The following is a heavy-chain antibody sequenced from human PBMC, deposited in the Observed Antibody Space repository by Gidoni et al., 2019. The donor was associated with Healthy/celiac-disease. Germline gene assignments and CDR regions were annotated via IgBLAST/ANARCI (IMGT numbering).Heavy chain of an antibody. J-gene: IGHJ2*01. Sequence: EVQLVESGGGLVQPGGSLRLSCAASGFTFRSYWMHWVRQAPGKGLVWVSRINSDGSSTSYADSVKGRFTISRDNAKNTLYLQMNSLRAEDTAVYYCARGYCSGGSCSDLWYFDLWGRGTLVTVSS. CDR3: ARGYCSGGSCSDLWYFDL. CDR1: GFTFRSYW. V-gene: IGHV3-74*01. CDR2: INSDGSST. D-gene: IGHD2-15*01.